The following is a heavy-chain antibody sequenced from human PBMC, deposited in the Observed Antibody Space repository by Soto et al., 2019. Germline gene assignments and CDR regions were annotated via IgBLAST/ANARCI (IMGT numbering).Heavy chain of an antibody. D-gene: IGHD5-12*01. CDR3: ARAEMATRADYYYGMDV. CDR1: GGSFSSYA. J-gene: IGHJ6*02. CDR2: IIPIFGTA. V-gene: IGHV1-69*13. Sequence: ASVKVSCKASGGSFSSYAISWVRQAPGQGLEWMGGIIPIFGTANYAQKFQGRVTITADESTSTAYMELSSLRSEDTAVYYCARAEMATRADYYYGMDVWGQGTTVTVSS.